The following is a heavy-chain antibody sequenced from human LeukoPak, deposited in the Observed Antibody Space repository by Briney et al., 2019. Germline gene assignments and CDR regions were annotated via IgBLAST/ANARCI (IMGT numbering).Heavy chain of an antibody. Sequence: GGSLRLSCAASGFTLSNYAMHWVRQAPGKGLEWVAVISYDGSNKYYADSVKGRFTISRDNSKNTLYLQMNSLRAEDTAVYYCAREASNWFSGSYYCLDYWGQGTLVTVSS. D-gene: IGHD1-26*01. CDR2: ISYDGSNK. CDR1: GFTLSNYA. V-gene: IGHV3-30-3*01. CDR3: AREASNWFSGSYYCLDY. J-gene: IGHJ4*02.